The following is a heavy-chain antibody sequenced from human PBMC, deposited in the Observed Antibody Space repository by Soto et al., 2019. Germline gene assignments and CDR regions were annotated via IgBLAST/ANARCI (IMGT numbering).Heavy chain of an antibody. J-gene: IGHJ4*01. CDR1: GFSFSDHG. V-gene: IGHV3-33*01. Sequence: QVQLVESGGGVVQPGTSLRLSCAGSGFSFSDHGIHWVRQSPGRGLEWVSYIWYDENKKHYADSVKGRFTISRDNSKNTAYLQMNSLRVEDTAVYYCARDDISASPFDYWGQGTLVTVAS. D-gene: IGHD6-19*01. CDR2: IWYDENKK. CDR3: ARDDISASPFDY.